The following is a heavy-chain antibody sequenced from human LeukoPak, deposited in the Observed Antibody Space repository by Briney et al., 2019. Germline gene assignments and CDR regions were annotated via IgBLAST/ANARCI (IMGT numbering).Heavy chain of an antibody. J-gene: IGHJ4*02. D-gene: IGHD6-6*01. Sequence: GGSLRLSCAASGFTFSSYLMNWVRQAPGKGLEWVANIKQDGSEKYYVDSVKGRFTISRDNAKNSLYLQMTSLRAEDTAVYYCASLARPVGWLYYWGQGTLVTVSS. CDR1: GFTFSSYL. CDR3: ASLARPVGWLYY. V-gene: IGHV3-7*01. CDR2: IKQDGSEK.